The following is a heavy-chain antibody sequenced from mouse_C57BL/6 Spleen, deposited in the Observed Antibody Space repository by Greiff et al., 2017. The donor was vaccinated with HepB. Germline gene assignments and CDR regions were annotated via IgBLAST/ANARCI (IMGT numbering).Heavy chain of an antibody. CDR1: GFTFSDYG. V-gene: IGHV5-17*01. CDR2: ISSGSSTI. D-gene: IGHD1-1*01. J-gene: IGHJ1*03. Sequence: EVQGVESGGGLVKPGGSLKLSCAASGFTFSDYGMHWVRQAPEKGLEWVAYISSGSSTIYYADTVKGRFTISRDNAKNTLFLQMTSLRSEDTAMYYCARPITTVVEGWYFDVWGTGTTVTVSS. CDR3: ARPITTVVEGWYFDV.